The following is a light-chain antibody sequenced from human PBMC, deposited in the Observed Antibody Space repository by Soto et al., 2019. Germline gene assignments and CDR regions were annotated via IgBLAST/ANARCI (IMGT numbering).Light chain of an antibody. CDR3: VPGLQTPFT. CDR2: LSS. J-gene: IGKJ4*01. V-gene: IGKV2-28*01. CDR1: QGLLHSNGHNY. Sequence: DRVMIQTPLSLPVTPGEPASISCRSSQGLLHSNGHNYGDGYVQKPGESPQLLLYLSSNRASGVPDRFSASGSGTDFTLKISRVEAEDVGVYYCVPGLQTPFTFGGGTKVDIK.